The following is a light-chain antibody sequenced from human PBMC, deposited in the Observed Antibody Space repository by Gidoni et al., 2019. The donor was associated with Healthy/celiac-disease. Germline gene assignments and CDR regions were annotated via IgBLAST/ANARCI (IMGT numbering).Light chain of an antibody. CDR3: QQYNSYPWT. Sequence: IQMTQSPSTLSASVGDRVPITCRASQRISSWLAWYQQKPGKAPKLLIYKASSLESGVPSRFSGSGSGTEFTLTISSLQPDDFATYYCQQYNSYPWTFGQGTKVEIK. CDR1: QRISSW. J-gene: IGKJ1*01. CDR2: KAS. V-gene: IGKV1-5*03.